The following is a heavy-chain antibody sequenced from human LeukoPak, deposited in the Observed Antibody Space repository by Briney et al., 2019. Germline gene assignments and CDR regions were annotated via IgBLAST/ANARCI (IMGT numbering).Heavy chain of an antibody. D-gene: IGHD6-13*01. J-gene: IGHJ2*01. CDR1: GYTFTSYG. CDR2: ISAYNGNT. Sequence: ASVKVSCKASGYTFTSYGISWVRQAPGQGLEWMGWISAYNGNTNYAQKLQGRVTMTTDTSTSTAYMELRSLRSDDTAVYYCCRSSSRYGYFDLWGRGTLVTVSS. V-gene: IGHV1-18*01. CDR3: CRSSSRYGYFDL.